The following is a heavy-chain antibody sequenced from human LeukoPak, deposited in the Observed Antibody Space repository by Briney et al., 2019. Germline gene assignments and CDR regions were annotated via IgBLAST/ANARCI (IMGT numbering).Heavy chain of an antibody. V-gene: IGHV3-23*01. J-gene: IGHJ3*02. CDR1: GFIFSDYA. D-gene: IGHD2-8*01. CDR3: AKDSRSRNGIYDPFDI. Sequence: PGGSLRLSCAASGFIFSDYAMNWVRQAPGKGLEWVSVVGGDDATYYKDSVKGRFTISRDNSKNTLSLQMNSLRLEDTAVYYCAKDSRSRNGIYDPFDIWGQGTMVTVSS. CDR2: VGGDDAT.